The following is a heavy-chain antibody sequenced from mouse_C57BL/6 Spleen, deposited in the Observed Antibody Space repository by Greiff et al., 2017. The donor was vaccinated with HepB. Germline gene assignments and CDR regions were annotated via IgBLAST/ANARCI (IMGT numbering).Heavy chain of an antibody. V-gene: IGHV1-9*01. CDR3: ARPYYYGSSYEFYWYFDV. Sequence: VQLQQSGAELMKPGASVKLSCKATGYTFTGYWIEWVKQRPGHGLEWIGEILPGSGSTNYNEKFKGKATFTADTSSNTAYMQLSSLTTEDSAIYYCARPYYYGSSYEFYWYFDVWGTGTTVTVSS. CDR1: GYTFTGYW. CDR2: ILPGSGST. D-gene: IGHD1-1*01. J-gene: IGHJ1*03.